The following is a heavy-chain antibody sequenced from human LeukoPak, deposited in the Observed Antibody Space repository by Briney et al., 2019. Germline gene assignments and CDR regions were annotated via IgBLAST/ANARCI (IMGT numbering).Heavy chain of an antibody. J-gene: IGHJ3*02. CDR3: ATTTGRMVYAIPDLLVDAFDI. CDR2: IIPIFGTA. CDR1: GGTFSSYA. Sequence: GASVKVSCKASGGTFSSYAISWVRQAPGQGLEWMGGIIPIFGTANYAQKFQGRVTMTEDTSTDTAYMELSSLRSEDTAVYYCATTTGRMVYAIPDLLVDAFDIWGQGTMVTVPS. V-gene: IGHV1-69*06. D-gene: IGHD2-8*01.